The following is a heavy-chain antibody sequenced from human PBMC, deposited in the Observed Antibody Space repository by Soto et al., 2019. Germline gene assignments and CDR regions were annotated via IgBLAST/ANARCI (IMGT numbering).Heavy chain of an antibody. CDR2: ISDSGGST. D-gene: IGHD1-1*01. V-gene: IGHV3-23*01. Sequence: GGSLRLSCAASGFSFSSYAMSWVRQAPGKGLEWVSVISDSGGSTYYGDSVKGRFTISRDDSKNTAYLQMNSLKTEDTAVYYCTSLENWNDRRPIWGQGTMVTVSS. J-gene: IGHJ3*02. CDR3: TSLENWNDRRPI. CDR1: GFSFSSYA.